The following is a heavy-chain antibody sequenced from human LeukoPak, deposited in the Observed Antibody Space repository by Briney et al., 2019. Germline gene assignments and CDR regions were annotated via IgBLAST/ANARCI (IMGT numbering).Heavy chain of an antibody. V-gene: IGHV1-2*02. J-gene: IGHJ4*02. CDR3: ARDWVVGNYYDSSGYQDY. CDR2: INPNSGGT. Sequence: ASVKVSCKASGYTFTGYYMHWVRQAPGQGLEWMGWINPNSGGTNYAQKFQGRVTMTRDTSISTAYMELSRLRSDDTAVYYCARDWVVGNYYDSSGYQDYWGQGTLVTVSS. CDR1: GYTFTGYY. D-gene: IGHD3-22*01.